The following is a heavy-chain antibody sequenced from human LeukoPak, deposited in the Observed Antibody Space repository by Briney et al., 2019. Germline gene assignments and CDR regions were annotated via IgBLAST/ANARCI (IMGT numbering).Heavy chain of an antibody. D-gene: IGHD1-14*01. CDR2: LYSDGYT. CDR1: GFTVITND. V-gene: IGHV3-53*01. J-gene: IGHJ4*02. Sequence: GGSLRLSCAASGFTVITNDMTWVRQAPGKGLEWVSVLYSDGYTKYADSVQGRFTISRDNSKNTLYREMNSLSPDDTAVYYCARGVEPLAANTLAYWGQGTLVTVSS. CDR3: ARGVEPLAANTLAY.